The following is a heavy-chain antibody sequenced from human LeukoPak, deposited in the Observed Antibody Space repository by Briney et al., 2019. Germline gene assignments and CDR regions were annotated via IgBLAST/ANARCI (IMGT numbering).Heavy chain of an antibody. Sequence: TSETLSLTCTVSGGSISSYYWSWIRQPAGKGLEWIGRIYTSGSTNYNPSLKSRVAMSVDTSKNQFSLKLSSVTAADTAVYYCATRSYGSAREYYDSSGYEDYWGQGTLVTVSS. CDR3: ATRSYGSAREYYDSSGYEDY. CDR1: GGSISSYY. D-gene: IGHD3-22*01. J-gene: IGHJ4*02. CDR2: IYTSGST. V-gene: IGHV4-4*07.